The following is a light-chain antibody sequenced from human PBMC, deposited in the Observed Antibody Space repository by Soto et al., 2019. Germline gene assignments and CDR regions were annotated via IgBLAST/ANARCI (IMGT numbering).Light chain of an antibody. Sequence: DIQMTQSPSSLSASVGDRVTITCRASQVISNYLAWYQQKPGKVPKLLIYAAYTLQSGVPSRFSGSGSGTDFTLTISSLQPEDVATYYCQKYYSAPRTFGQGTKVEIK. J-gene: IGKJ1*01. V-gene: IGKV1-27*01. CDR3: QKYYSAPRT. CDR1: QVISNY. CDR2: AAY.